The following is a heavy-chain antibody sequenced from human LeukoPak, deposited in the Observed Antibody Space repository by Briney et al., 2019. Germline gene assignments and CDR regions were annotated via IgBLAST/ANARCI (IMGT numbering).Heavy chain of an antibody. D-gene: IGHD2/OR15-2a*01. CDR3: ARMKVIKGASLDY. CDR1: GFSFSKYA. Sequence: GGSLRLPCAASGFSFSKYAMHWVRQAPGKGLEWVAVISFDETKKYYADSVKGRFTISRDNSNNTLFLQMNSLKTEDTAVYFCARMKVIKGASLDYWGQGSLVTVSS. J-gene: IGHJ4*02. V-gene: IGHV3-30-3*01. CDR2: ISFDETKK.